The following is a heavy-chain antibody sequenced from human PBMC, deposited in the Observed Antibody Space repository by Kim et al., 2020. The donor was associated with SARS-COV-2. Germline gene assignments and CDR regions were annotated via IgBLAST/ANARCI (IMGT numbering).Heavy chain of an antibody. Sequence: GGSLRLSCTASFFLKNYWMTWVRQAPGKGLEWVANTKQDGCEKHYVDSVEVRFTISRDNAKNLLYLQMDSLRADDTAVYRCARDRDYHDRPVSAYYDAFDMGGQGTMVTVSS. J-gene: IGHJ3*02. CDR3: ARDRDYHDRPVSAYYDAFDM. D-gene: IGHD3-22*01. CDR2: TKQDGCEK. V-gene: IGHV3-7*01. CDR1: FFLKNYW.